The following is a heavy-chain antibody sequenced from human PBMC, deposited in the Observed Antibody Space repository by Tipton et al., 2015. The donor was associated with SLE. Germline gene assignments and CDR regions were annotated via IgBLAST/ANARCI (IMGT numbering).Heavy chain of an antibody. V-gene: IGHV4-59*08. CDR2: TYYSGST. CDR3: ARYPESNYHWFGP. CDR1: GGSISSHY. J-gene: IGHJ5*02. D-gene: IGHD4-11*01. Sequence: TLSLTCTVSGGSISSHYWSWIRQPPGKGLEWIGYTYYSGSTYYNPSLKSRVTISVDTSKNQFSLKLSSVTAADTAVYYCARYPESNYHWFGPWGQGALVTVSS.